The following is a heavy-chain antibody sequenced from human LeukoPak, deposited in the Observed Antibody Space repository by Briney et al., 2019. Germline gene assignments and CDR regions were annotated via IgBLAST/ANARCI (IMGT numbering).Heavy chain of an antibody. Sequence: SETLSLTCTVSYDSVSNYYGSGIRQPPGKGLEWSGEINHSGSTNYDPSLKSRVTISVDTSKNQFSLKLSSVSAAATAVYYCARHVSYYDILPGYTGAFDVWGQGTMVTVSS. CDR3: ARHVSYYDILPGYTGAFDV. D-gene: IGHD3-9*01. CDR2: INHSGST. J-gene: IGHJ3*01. CDR1: YDSVSNYY. V-gene: IGHV4-34*01.